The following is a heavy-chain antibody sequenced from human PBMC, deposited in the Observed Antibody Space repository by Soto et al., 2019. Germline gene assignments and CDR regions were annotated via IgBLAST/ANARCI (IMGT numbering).Heavy chain of an antibody. V-gene: IGHV3-7*01. CDR1: GFTFSSYW. CDR2: IKQDGSEK. J-gene: IGHJ4*02. CDR3: AREVGDFWSGYYDDDY. D-gene: IGHD3-3*01. Sequence: GGSLRLSCAASGFTFSSYWMSWVRQAPGKGLEWVANIKQDGSEKYYVDSVKGRFTISRDNAKNSLYLQMNSLRAEDTAVYYCAREVGDFWSGYYDDDYWGQGTLVTVSS.